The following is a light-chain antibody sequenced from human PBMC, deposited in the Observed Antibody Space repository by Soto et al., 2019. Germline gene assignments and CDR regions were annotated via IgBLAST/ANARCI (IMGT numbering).Light chain of an antibody. V-gene: IGLV3-21*02. CDR2: DDS. CDR3: QVWDSSSDHVV. Sequence: SYELTQPPSVSVAPGQTARITCGGNSIGSKSVHWYQQKPGQSPVLGVYDDSDRHSGIPERFACSNSGNTATLTISRVEAGDEADYYCQVWDSSSDHVVFGGRTKLTVL. J-gene: IGLJ2*01. CDR1: SIGSKS.